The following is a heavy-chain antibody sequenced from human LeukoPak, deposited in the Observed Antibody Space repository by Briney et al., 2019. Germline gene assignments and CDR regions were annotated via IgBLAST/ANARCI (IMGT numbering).Heavy chain of an antibody. D-gene: IGHD3-16*01. CDR2: IYYSGSS. CDR1: GGSISSSSYY. J-gene: IGHJ4*02. V-gene: IGHV4-39*07. CDR3: ARNPTTYYQTLMPNDY. Sequence: MASETLSLTCTVSGGSISSSSYYWGWIRQPPGKGLEWIGSIYYSGSSYYNPSLKSRVTISVDTSKNQFSLKLSSVTAADTAVYYCARNPTTYYQTLMPNDYWGQGTLVTVSS.